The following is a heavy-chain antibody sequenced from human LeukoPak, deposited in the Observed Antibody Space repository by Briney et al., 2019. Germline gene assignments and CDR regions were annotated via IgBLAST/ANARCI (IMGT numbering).Heavy chain of an antibody. D-gene: IGHD4-17*01. CDR3: AKDAYGDYETPLAY. CDR1: GFTFISYA. CDR2: ISGSGGST. J-gene: IGHJ4*01. Sequence: GGSLRLSCAASGFTFISYAMSWVRQAPGKGLEWVSAISGSGGSTYYADSVKGRFTISRDNSKNTLYLQMNSLRAEDTAVSYCAKDAYGDYETPLAYWGHGNLVTVSS. V-gene: IGHV3-23*01.